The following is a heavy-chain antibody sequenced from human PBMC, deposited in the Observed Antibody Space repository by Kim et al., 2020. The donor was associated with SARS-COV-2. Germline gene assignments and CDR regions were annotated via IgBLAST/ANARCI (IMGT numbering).Heavy chain of an antibody. V-gene: IGHV3-23*01. J-gene: IGHJ6*01. Sequence: GGSLRLSCVASGFTFDTYAMSWVRQAPGKGLEWVSVISGNGVNKFYADSVRGRLTVSRDNSKNTLYLQMNSLIDEDTALYYCAKVVVMDGYNYYYYYGM. D-gene: IGHD3-22*01. CDR1: GFTFDTYA. CDR3: AKVVVMDGYNYYYYYGM. CDR2: ISGNGVNK.